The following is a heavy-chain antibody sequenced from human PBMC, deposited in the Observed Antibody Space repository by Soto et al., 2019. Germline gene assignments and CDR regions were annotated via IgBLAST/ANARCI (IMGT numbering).Heavy chain of an antibody. J-gene: IGHJ6*03. D-gene: IGHD3-10*01. CDR3: ARDFGELLPYYYYYYMDV. V-gene: IGHV3-48*01. CDR1: GFTFSSYA. Sequence: PGGSLRLSCAASGFTFSSYAMKWVRQAPGKGLEWVSLIGESGTPTYYADSVKGRFTISRDNAKNSLYLQMNSLRAEDTAVYYCARDFGELLPYYYYYYMDVWGKGTTVTVSS. CDR2: IGESGTPT.